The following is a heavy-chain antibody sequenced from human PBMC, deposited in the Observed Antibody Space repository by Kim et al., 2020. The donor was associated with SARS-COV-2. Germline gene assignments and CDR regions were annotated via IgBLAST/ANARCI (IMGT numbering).Heavy chain of an antibody. J-gene: IGHJ6*02. CDR2: ISYDGSNK. V-gene: IGHV3-30*18. Sequence: GGSLRLSCAASGFTFSSYGMHWVRQAPGKGLEWVAVISYDGSNKYYADSVKGRFTISRDNSKNTLYLQMNSLRAEDTAVYYCAKDLSDSSGTLYYYYGMDVWGQGTTVTVSS. CDR1: GFTFSSYG. CDR3: AKDLSDSSGTLYYYYGMDV. D-gene: IGHD3-22*01.